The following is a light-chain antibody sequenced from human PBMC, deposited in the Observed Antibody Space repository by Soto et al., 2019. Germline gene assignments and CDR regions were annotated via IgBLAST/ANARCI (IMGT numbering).Light chain of an antibody. CDR1: QTISTW. Sequence: DIQVTQSPPTLSASVGDRVTITCRASQTISTWMAWYQQKPGKDTKILIYDESDLETGVTSRFSGSGSGTGFTSTISSMQPEDFATYYCQQYESLPLTFGQGTRLEIK. CDR2: DES. J-gene: IGKJ5*01. V-gene: IGKV1-33*01. CDR3: QQYESLPLT.